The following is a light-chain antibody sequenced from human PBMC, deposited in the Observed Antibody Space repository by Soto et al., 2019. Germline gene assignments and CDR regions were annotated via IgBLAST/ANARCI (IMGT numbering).Light chain of an antibody. J-gene: IGLJ1*01. V-gene: IGLV2-14*03. CDR1: SSDIGNYNY. CDR2: DVT. Sequence: QSALTQPASVSGSPGQSITISCTGTSSDIGNYNYVSWYQQYPGKAPQLMIFDVTSRPSGVSSRFSGSKSGNTASLTISGLQAGDEADYYCCSYTRSRTYVFGTGTKLTVL. CDR3: CSYTRSRTYV.